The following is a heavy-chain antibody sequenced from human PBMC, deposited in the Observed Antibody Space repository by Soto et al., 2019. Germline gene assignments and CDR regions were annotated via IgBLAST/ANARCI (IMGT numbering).Heavy chain of an antibody. CDR2: IIPIFGTA. CDR3: AREGIAAAGTPYNWFDP. J-gene: IGHJ5*02. Sequence: QVQLVQSGAEVQKPGSSVKVSCKASGGTFSSYAISWVRQAPGQGLEWMGGIIPIFGTANYAQKFHGRVTITADESTSTAYMELSSLRYEDTAVYYCAREGIAAAGTPYNWFDPWGQGTLVTVSS. V-gene: IGHV1-69*01. CDR1: GGTFSSYA. D-gene: IGHD6-13*01.